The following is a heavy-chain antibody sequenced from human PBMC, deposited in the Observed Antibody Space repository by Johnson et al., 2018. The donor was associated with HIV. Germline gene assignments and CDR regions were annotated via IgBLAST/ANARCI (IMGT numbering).Heavy chain of an antibody. CDR2: IAYDVSNK. CDR3: AKGEQLVISRKGHDAFDI. D-gene: IGHD6-6*01. J-gene: IGHJ3*02. V-gene: IGHV3-30*18. CDR1: GFTFSS. Sequence: QVQLVESGGALVQPGGSLRLSCEVSGFTFSSMHWDRQAPGKGLAWVAVIAYDVSNKSYADSVKGRFTISRDNSKTTLYLQLNGLRVEDTAVYYCAKGEQLVISRKGHDAFDIWGQGTMVTVSS.